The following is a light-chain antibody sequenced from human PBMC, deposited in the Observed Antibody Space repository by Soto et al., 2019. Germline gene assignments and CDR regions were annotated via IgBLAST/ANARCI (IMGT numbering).Light chain of an antibody. J-gene: IGKJ2*01. Sequence: AIQMTQSPSSLSASVGDRVTITCRASQGIKNDLGWYQQKPGKAPKLLIFSTSTLHTGVPSRFSGSGSGTEFTLTISSLQPDDFATYYCLQTYSSSVFTFGLGTKLESK. V-gene: IGKV1-6*01. CDR2: STS. CDR3: LQTYSSSVFT. CDR1: QGIKND.